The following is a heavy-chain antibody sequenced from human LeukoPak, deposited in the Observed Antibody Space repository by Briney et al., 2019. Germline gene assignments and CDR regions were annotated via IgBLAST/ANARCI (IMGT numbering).Heavy chain of an antibody. J-gene: IGHJ4*02. Sequence: SETLSLTCAVYGGSFSGYYWSWIRQPPGKGLEWIGYIYYSGGTNYNPSLKSRVTISVDTSKNQFSLKLSSVTAADTAVYYCARGQQLPSYYFDYWGQGTLVTVSS. CDR3: ARGQQLPSYYFDY. CDR1: GGSFSGYY. CDR2: IYYSGGT. V-gene: IGHV4-59*01. D-gene: IGHD6-13*01.